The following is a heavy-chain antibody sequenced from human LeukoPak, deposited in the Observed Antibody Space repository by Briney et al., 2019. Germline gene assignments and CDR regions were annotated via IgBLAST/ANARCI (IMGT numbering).Heavy chain of an antibody. CDR1: GYTFTGYY. D-gene: IGHD5-12*01. V-gene: IGHV1-2*02. J-gene: IGHJ4*02. CDR2: INPNSGGT. CDR3: ARDSVATIGWGPIDY. Sequence: ASVKVSCKASGYTFTGYYMHWVRQAPGQGLEWMGWINPNSGGTNYARKFQGRVTMTRDTSISTAYMELSRLRSDDTAVYYCARDSVATIGWGPIDYWGQGALVTVSS.